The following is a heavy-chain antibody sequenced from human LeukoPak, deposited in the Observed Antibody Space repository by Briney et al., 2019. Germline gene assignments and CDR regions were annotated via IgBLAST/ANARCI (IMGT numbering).Heavy chain of an antibody. Sequence: PGGSLRLSCAASGFTVSDYYMTWIRQAPGKGLDWVSYISFSGSTIYYADSVKGRFIISRDTAKNSLYLQMNSLRAEDTAVYYCARRAGAYSHPYDYWGQGTLVTVSS. CDR3: ARRAGAYSHPYDY. J-gene: IGHJ4*02. D-gene: IGHD4/OR15-4a*01. V-gene: IGHV3-11*04. CDR2: ISFSGSTI. CDR1: GFTVSDYY.